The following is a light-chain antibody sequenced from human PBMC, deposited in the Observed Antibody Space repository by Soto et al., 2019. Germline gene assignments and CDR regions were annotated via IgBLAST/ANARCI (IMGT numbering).Light chain of an antibody. CDR3: QQYYNWPPMYT. CDR1: QSVSSN. Sequence: EIVMTQSPATLSVSPGERATLSCRASQSVSSNLAWYQQKPGQAPRLLIYGASTRATGIPARFSGGGSGTEFTLTISSLQSEDFALYYCQQYYNWPPMYTFGQGTKLEIK. V-gene: IGKV3-15*01. CDR2: GAS. J-gene: IGKJ2*01.